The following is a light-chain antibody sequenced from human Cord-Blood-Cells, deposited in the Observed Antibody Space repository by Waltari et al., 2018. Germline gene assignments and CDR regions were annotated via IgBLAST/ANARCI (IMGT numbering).Light chain of an antibody. CDR3: CSYAGSSTWV. V-gene: IGLV2-23*01. CDR1: SSDVGSYNL. J-gene: IGLJ3*02. Sequence: QSALTQPASVSGSPGQSITISCTGTSSDVGSYNLVSWYQQHPGKAPKLMIYEGSKRPSGVSIRFSGSKSGNTASLTISGLQAEYEADYYCCSYAGSSTWVFGGGTKLTVL. CDR2: EGS.